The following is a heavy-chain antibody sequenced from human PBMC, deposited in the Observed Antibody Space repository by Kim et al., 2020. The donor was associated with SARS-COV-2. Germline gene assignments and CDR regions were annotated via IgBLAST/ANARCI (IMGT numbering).Heavy chain of an antibody. D-gene: IGHD6-13*01. Sequence: YSNPSLKSRVTISEDTSKNQFSLMVNFVTAADTAVYYCTRLSSDSSWFDYWGQGTLVTVSS. J-gene: IGHJ4*02. V-gene: IGHV4-39*01. CDR3: TRLSSDSSWFDY.